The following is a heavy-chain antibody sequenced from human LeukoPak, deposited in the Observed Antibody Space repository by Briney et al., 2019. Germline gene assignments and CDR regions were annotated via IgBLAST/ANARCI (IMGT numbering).Heavy chain of an antibody. J-gene: IGHJ5*02. CDR1: RYTFTSYD. D-gene: IGHD6-6*01. V-gene: IGHV1-8*01. Sequence: ASVTVSCKASRYTFTSYDINWVRQATGQGLEWMGWMNPNSGNTGYAQKFQGRVTMTRNTSISTAYMELSSLRSEDTAVYYCATAHSYSSSSFDPWGQGTLVTVSS. CDR3: ATAHSYSSSSFDP. CDR2: MNPNSGNT.